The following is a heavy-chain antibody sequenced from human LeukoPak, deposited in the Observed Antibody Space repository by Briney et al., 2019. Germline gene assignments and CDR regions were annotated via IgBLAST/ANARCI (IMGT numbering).Heavy chain of an antibody. J-gene: IGHJ4*02. D-gene: IGHD4-23*01. CDR2: LNKDGSET. CDR1: GFTFSTYW. CDR3: ARGRPHGNDY. Sequence: GGSLRLSCAASGFTFSTYWMTWGRQAPGKGLEGGANLNKDGSETNYGGSVKGRFPISRDNARTSPYLQMDSLRAEDPAVYYCARGRPHGNDYWGQGTLVTLPP. V-gene: IGHV3-7*03.